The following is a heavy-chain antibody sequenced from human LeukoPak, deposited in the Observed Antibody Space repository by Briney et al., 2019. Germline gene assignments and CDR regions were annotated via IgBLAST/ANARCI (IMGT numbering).Heavy chain of an antibody. CDR3: AKMVHTEQWLVPFDY. CDR1: GFTFSNFA. Sequence: QPGGSLRLSCAASGFTFSNFAMNWVRQAAGKGLEWVSTISGSGGSTYYADSVKGRFTISRDNSKNTLYLQMNSLRAEDTAVYYCAKMVHTEQWLVPFDYWGQGTLVTVSS. D-gene: IGHD6-19*01. V-gene: IGHV3-23*01. J-gene: IGHJ4*02. CDR2: ISGSGGST.